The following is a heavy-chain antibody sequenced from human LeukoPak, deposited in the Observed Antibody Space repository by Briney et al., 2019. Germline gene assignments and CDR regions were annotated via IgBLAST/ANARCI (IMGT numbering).Heavy chain of an antibody. J-gene: IGHJ4*02. CDR1: GFTFSNAW. CDR2: IGPTGFDR. V-gene: IGHV3-21*06. Sequence: GGSLRLSCAASGFTFSNAWMSWVRQAPGKGLEWVASIGPTGFDRYHADSIKGRFTISRDNANNFLYLQMDSLRAEDTAVYYCATETNGRHYDCWGQGTLLTVSS. D-gene: IGHD1-14*01. CDR3: ATETNGRHYDC.